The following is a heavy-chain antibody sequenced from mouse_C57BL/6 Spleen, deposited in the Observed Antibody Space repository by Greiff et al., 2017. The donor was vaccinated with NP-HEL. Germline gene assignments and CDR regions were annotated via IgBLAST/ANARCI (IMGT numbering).Heavy chain of an antibody. D-gene: IGHD1-1*01. V-gene: IGHV1-64*01. CDR3: ARNYYYGSSPFYAMDY. CDR1: GYTFTSYW. J-gene: IGHJ4*01. CDR2: IHPNSGST. Sequence: VQLQQPGAELVKPGASVKLSCKASGYTFTSYWMHWVKQRPGQGLEWIGMIHPNSGSTNYNEKFKSKATLTVDKSSSTAYMQLSSLTSEDSAVYYCARNYYYGSSPFYAMDYWGQGTSVTVSS.